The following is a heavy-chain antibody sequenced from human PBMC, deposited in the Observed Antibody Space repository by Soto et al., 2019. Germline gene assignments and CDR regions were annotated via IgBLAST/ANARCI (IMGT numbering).Heavy chain of an antibody. CDR1: GYTFTSYY. D-gene: IGHD4-17*01. J-gene: IGHJ4*02. Sequence: ASVKVSCKASGYTFTSYYMHWVRQAPGQGLEWMGIINPSGGSTSYAQKFQGRVTMARHTSTSTVYMELSSLRSEDTAVYYCARDLTTVTTDDQSWGQGTLVTVSS. V-gene: IGHV1-46*01. CDR2: INPSGGST. CDR3: ARDLTTVTTDDQS.